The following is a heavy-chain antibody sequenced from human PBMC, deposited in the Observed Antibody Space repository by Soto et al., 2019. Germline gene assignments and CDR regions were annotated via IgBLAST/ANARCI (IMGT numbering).Heavy chain of an antibody. V-gene: IGHV1-69*01. D-gene: IGHD4-17*01. CDR3: ARRVDYGDYGLYYFDY. J-gene: IGHJ4*02. CDR2: IIPIFCTA. Sequence: QVQLVQSGAEVKKPGSSVKVSCKASGGTFSSYAISWVRQPPGQGLEWMGGIIPIFCTANYAQKFQGRVTITADESTSTAYMELCSLRSEDTAVYYCARRVDYGDYGLYYFDYWGQGTLVTVSS. CDR1: GGTFSSYA.